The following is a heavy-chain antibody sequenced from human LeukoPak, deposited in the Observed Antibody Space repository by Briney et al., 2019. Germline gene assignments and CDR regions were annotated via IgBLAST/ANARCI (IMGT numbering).Heavy chain of an antibody. Sequence: GGSLRLSCAASGFTFSTYLMTWVRQAPGKGLEWVSSISSSSSYIYYADSVKGRFTISRDNAKNSLYLQMNSLRAEDTAVYYCARDLGTTYYYGMDVWGQGTTVTVSS. CDR3: ARDLGTTYYYGMDV. CDR2: ISSSSSYI. J-gene: IGHJ6*02. CDR1: GFTFSTYL. V-gene: IGHV3-21*01. D-gene: IGHD1-1*01.